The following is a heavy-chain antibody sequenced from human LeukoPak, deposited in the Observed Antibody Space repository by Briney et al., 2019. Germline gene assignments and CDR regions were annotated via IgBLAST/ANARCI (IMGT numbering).Heavy chain of an antibody. J-gene: IGHJ4*02. V-gene: IGHV3-66*01. Sequence: GGSLRLSCVASGFTFSYHWMNWVRQAPGKGLEWVTVIGSDGSTYYAESVKGRFTISRDNSKNTLFLQMNSLRAEDTAVYYCESSLWDFDCWGQGAPVTVSS. CDR2: IGSDGST. CDR3: ESSLWDFDC. CDR1: GFTFSYHW. D-gene: IGHD3-10*01.